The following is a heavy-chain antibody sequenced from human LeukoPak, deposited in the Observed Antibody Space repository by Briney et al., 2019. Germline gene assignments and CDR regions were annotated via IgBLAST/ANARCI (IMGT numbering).Heavy chain of an antibody. Sequence: GGSLRLSCAASGFTFSSYAMSWVRQAPGKGLEWVSAISGSGGSTYYADSVKGRFTISRDNSKNTLYLQMYSLRAEDTAVYYCAKSTLVATCYFDYWGQGTLVTVSS. CDR2: ISGSGGST. V-gene: IGHV3-23*01. CDR3: AKSTLVATCYFDY. CDR1: GFTFSSYA. D-gene: IGHD5-12*01. J-gene: IGHJ4*02.